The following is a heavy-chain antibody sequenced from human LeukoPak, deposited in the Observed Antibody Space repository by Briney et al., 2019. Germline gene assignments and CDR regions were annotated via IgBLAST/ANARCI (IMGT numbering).Heavy chain of an antibody. CDR1: GYTFTSYG. CDR3: AGGLSSKWLVLSVDNWFDP. D-gene: IGHD6-19*01. J-gene: IGHJ5*02. V-gene: IGHV1-18*01. CDR2: ISPYNGNT. Sequence: ASVKVSCKASGYTFTSYGISWVRQAPGQGLEWMGWISPYNGNTHYAQKLQGRVTMTRNTSISTAYMELSSLRSEDTAVYYCAGGLSSKWLVLSVDNWFDPWGQGTLVTVSS.